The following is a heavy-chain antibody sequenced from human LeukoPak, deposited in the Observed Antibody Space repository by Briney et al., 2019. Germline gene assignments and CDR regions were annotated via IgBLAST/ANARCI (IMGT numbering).Heavy chain of an antibody. CDR1: GGSISSGSYY. CDR3: ARDHLSYYYYYMDV. D-gene: IGHD2/OR15-2a*01. J-gene: IGHJ6*03. V-gene: IGHV4-61*02. CDR2: IYTSGST. Sequence: PSQTLSLTCTVSGGSISSGSYYWSWIRQPAGKGLEWIGRIYTSGSTNYNPSLKSRVTISVDTSKNQFSLKPSSVTAADTAVYYCARDHLSYYYYYMDVWGKGTTVTASS.